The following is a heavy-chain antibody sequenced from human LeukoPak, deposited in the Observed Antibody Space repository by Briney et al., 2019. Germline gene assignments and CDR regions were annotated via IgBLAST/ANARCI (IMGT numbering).Heavy chain of an antibody. Sequence: GGSLRLSCAASGFTFSSYAMSWVRKAPGKGLEGVAVIWYDGSHQYYADSVKGRFTISRDNSKNTLYLQMNSLRAEDTAVYYCAKDLGSWYYFDYWGQGTLVTVSS. D-gene: IGHD6-13*01. CDR3: AKDLGSWYYFDY. V-gene: IGHV3-33*06. CDR2: IWYDGSHQ. J-gene: IGHJ4*02. CDR1: GFTFSSYA.